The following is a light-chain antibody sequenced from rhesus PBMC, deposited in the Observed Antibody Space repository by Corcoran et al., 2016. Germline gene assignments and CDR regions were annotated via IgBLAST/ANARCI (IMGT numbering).Light chain of an antibody. CDR2: KAS. J-gene: IGKJ1*01. CDR1: QSVSSW. V-gene: IGKV1-22*01. Sequence: DIQMTQSPSSLSASVGDTVTITCRASQSVSSWLDWYQQKPGKAPNLLIYKASSLQSGVPSRFCGSGSGTDFTLTIYSLQPEEFATYYCLEYSTSPWTFGQGTKVEIK. CDR3: LEYSTSPWT.